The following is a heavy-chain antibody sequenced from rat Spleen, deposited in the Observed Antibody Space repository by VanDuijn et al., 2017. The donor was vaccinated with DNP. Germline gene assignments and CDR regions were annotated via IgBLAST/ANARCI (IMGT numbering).Heavy chain of an antibody. V-gene: IGHV5-25*01. Sequence: EVQLVESGGGLVQPGRSLKLSCAASGFTFSNYDMAWVRQAPTKGLEWVASISPSGGSTYYRDSVKGRFTVSRDNAKSSLYLKMDSLRSEDTATYYCARHMGYSSYINYAMDAWGQGTSVTVSS. CDR2: ISPSGGST. CDR3: ARHMGYSSYINYAMDA. J-gene: IGHJ4*01. D-gene: IGHD1-2*01. CDR1: GFTFSNYD.